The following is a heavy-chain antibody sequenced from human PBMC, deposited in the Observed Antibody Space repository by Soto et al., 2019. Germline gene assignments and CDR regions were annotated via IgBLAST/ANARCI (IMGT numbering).Heavy chain of an antibody. CDR1: GGSTSSGGYS. CDR2: IYHSGST. Sequence: SETLSLTCVVSGGSTSSGGYSWSWIRQPPGKGLEWIGYIYHSGSTYYNPSLKSRVTISVDTSKNQFSLKLSSVTAADTAVYYCASRGYSYGFSLGMDVWGQGTTVTVSS. J-gene: IGHJ6*02. V-gene: IGHV4-30-2*05. D-gene: IGHD5-18*01. CDR3: ASRGYSYGFSLGMDV.